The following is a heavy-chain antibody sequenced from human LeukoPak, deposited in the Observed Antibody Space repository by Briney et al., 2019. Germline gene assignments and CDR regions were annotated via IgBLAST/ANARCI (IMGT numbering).Heavy chain of an antibody. CDR2: IYYSGST. V-gene: IGHV4-59*11. D-gene: IGHD3-3*01. CDR3: AREETYYDFWSGYSDPVYYFDY. Sequence: SETLSLTCTVSGGSISSHYWSWIRQPPGKGLEWIGYIYYSGSTNYNPCLKSRVTISVDTSKNQFSLKLSSVTAADTAVYYCAREETYYDFWSGYSDPVYYFDYWGQGTLVTVSS. J-gene: IGHJ4*02. CDR1: GGSISSHY.